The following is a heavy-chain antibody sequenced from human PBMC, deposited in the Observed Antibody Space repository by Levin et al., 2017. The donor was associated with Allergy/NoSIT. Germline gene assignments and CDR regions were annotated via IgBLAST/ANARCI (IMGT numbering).Heavy chain of an antibody. CDR3: ARAGAEHCIAVAGTGRCWFDP. V-gene: IGHV1-8*01. CDR2: MNPNSGNT. Sequence: ASVKVSCKASGYTFTSYDINWVRQATGQGLEWMGWMNPNSGNTGYAQKFQGRVTMTRNTSISTAYMELSSLRSEDTAVYYCARAGAEHCIAVAGTGRCWFDPWGQGTLVTVSS. CDR1: GYTFTSYD. D-gene: IGHD6-19*01. J-gene: IGHJ5*02.